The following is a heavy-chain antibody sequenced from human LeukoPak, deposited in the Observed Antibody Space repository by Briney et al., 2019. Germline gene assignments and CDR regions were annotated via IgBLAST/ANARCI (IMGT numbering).Heavy chain of an antibody. CDR3: ARLVGLRYFDWLTNWFDP. CDR2: IYYSGST. V-gene: IGHV4-59*08. Sequence: SETLSLTCTVSGGSISSCYWGWIRQPPGKGLEWIGYIYYSGSTNYNPSLKSRVTISVDTSKNQFSLKLSSVTAADTAVYYCARLVGLRYFDWLTNWFDPWGQGTLVTVSS. J-gene: IGHJ5*02. CDR1: GGSISSCY. D-gene: IGHD3-9*01.